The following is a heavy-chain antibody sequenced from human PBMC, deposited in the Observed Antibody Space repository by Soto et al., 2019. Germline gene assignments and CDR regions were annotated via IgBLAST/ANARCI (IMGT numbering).Heavy chain of an antibody. Sequence: SETLSLTCTVSGGSISSYYWSWIRQPPGKGLGWIGYIYYSGSTNYNPSLKSRVTISVDTYKNQFSLKLSSVTAADTDVYYCERGPYTSFDYWGQGTLVTVS. CDR1: GGSISSYY. J-gene: IGHJ4*02. V-gene: IGHV4-59*01. CDR2: IYYSGST. D-gene: IGHD2-2*01. CDR3: ERGPYTSFDY.